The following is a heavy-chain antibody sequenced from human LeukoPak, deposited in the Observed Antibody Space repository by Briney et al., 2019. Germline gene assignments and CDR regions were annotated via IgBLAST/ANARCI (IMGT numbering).Heavy chain of an antibody. V-gene: IGHV4-59*12. CDR3: AGGVGDAKHHDAFDI. CDR2: IYYSGST. Sequence: TSETLSLTCTVSGGSISSYYWSWIRQPPGKGLEWIGYIYYSGSTNYNPSLKSRVTISVDTSKNQFSLKLSSVTAADTAVYYCAGGVGDAKHHDAFDIWGQGTMVTASS. D-gene: IGHD3-16*01. CDR1: GGSISSYY. J-gene: IGHJ3*02.